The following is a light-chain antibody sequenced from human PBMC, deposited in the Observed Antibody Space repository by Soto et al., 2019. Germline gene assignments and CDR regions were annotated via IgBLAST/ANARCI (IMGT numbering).Light chain of an antibody. J-gene: IGLJ3*02. CDR2: SNN. Sequence: QSVLTQPPSASGTPGQRVTISCSGSSSNIGSNTVNWYQQLPGTAPKLLIYSNNQRPSGVPDRFSGSKSGTSASLAISGLQSEDEADYYCAVWDDSLNGPNWVFGGGTKVTVL. V-gene: IGLV1-44*01. CDR3: AVWDDSLNGPNWV. CDR1: SSNIGSNT.